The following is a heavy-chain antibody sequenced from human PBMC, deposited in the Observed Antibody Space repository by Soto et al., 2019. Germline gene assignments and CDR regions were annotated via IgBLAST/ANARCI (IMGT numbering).Heavy chain of an antibody. D-gene: IGHD6-19*01. V-gene: IGHV3-33*01. CDR1: GFTFSSYG. CDR2: IWYDGSNK. J-gene: IGHJ6*02. CDR3: ARDGVAVAVISYYYYGMDV. Sequence: QVQLVESGGGVVQPGRSLRLSCAASGFTFSSYGMHWVRQAPGKGLEWVAVIWYDGSNKYYADSVKGRFTISRDNSKNTLNLQRTSLRAEDTAVYYCARDGVAVAVISYYYYGMDVWGQGPTVTVPS.